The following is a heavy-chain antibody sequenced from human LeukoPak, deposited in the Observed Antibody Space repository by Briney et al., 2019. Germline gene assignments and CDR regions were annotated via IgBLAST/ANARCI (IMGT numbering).Heavy chain of an antibody. CDR3: TRPHVTPSRLMVYASDAFDI. V-gene: IGHV3-73*01. CDR1: GFTFSGSA. D-gene: IGHD2-8*01. J-gene: IGHJ3*02. Sequence: GGSLRLSCAASGFTFSGSAMHWVRQASGKGLEWVGRIRSKANSYATAYAASVKGRFTISRDDSKNTAYLQMNSLKTEDTAVYYCTRPHVTPSRLMVYASDAFDIWGQGTMVTVSS. CDR2: IRSKANSYAT.